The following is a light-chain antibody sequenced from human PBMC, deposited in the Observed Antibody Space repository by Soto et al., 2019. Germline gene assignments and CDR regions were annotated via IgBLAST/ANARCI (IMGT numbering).Light chain of an antibody. CDR2: GAS. J-gene: IGKJ4*01. V-gene: IGKV3-20*01. Sequence: EIVLTHSPATLSLCRGDRATLSCRASQTVIRNYLAWHQQKPGQTPRLLVYGASSRATGIPDRFSGSGSGTDFTLTISRLEPEDFAVYYCQQYGSSRLTFGGGTKVDIK. CDR3: QQYGSSRLT. CDR1: QTVIRNY.